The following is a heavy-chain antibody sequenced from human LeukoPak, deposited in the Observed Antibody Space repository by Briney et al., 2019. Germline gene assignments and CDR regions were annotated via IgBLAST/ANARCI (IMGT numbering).Heavy chain of an antibody. Sequence: PGGSLRLSCAASGFTFSSYGMHWVRQAPGKGLEWVAVISYDGSNKYYADSVKGRFTISRDNSKNTLYLQMNSLRAEDTAVYYCAKDRSRYSSSWWNAFDIWGQGTMVTVSS. D-gene: IGHD6-13*01. CDR2: ISYDGSNK. V-gene: IGHV3-30*18. CDR3: AKDRSRYSSSWWNAFDI. J-gene: IGHJ3*02. CDR1: GFTFSSYG.